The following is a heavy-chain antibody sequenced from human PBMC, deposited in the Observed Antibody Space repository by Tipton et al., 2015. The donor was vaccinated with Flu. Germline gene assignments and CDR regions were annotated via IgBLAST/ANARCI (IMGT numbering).Heavy chain of an antibody. CDR1: GFTFSSYS. CDR3: ARASGAKTAFDI. D-gene: IGHD1-26*01. J-gene: IGHJ3*02. Sequence: SLRLSCAASGFTFSSYSMNWVRQAPGKGLEWVSVIYSGGSTYYADSVKGRFTISRDNSKNTLYLQMNSLRAEDTAVYYCARASGAKTAFDIWGQGTMVTVSS. V-gene: IGHV3-66*01. CDR2: IYSGGST.